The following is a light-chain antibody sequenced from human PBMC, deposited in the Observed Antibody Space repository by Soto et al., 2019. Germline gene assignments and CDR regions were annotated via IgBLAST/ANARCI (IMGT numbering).Light chain of an antibody. CDR1: QRVSRNS. Sequence: EIVLTQSPATLSLSPGERATLSCGASQRVSRNSLAWVQQKPGLAPRLLIYGASNRATGIPDRFSGSGSGTDFTLTISRLEPEDFAVYYCQQYGSSGTFGQGTKVDIK. CDR2: GAS. CDR3: QQYGSSGT. V-gene: IGKV3D-20*01. J-gene: IGKJ1*01.